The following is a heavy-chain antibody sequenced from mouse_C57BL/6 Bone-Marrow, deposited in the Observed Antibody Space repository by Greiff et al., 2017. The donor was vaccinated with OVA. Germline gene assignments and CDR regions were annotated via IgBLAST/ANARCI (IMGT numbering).Heavy chain of an antibody. Sequence: QVPLQQSGAELARPGASVKLSCKASGYTFTSYGISWVKQRTGQGLEWIGEIYPRSGNTYYNEKFKGKATLTADKSSSTAYMELRSLTSEDSAVYCCANLRWYPAWFAYWGQGTLVTVSA. CDR1: GYTFTSYG. D-gene: IGHD2-1*01. V-gene: IGHV1-81*01. J-gene: IGHJ3*01. CDR3: ANLRWYPAWFAY. CDR2: IYPRSGNT.